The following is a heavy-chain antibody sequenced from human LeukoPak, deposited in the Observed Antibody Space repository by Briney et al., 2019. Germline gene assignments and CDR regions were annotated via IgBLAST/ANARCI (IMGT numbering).Heavy chain of an antibody. J-gene: IGHJ3*01. D-gene: IGHD1-26*01. CDR1: GFTSSNYA. V-gene: IGHV3-23*01. CDR3: AKFLGATSVTDDALDV. Sequence: GESLRLSCAASGFTSSNYAMSWVRQAPGKGLEWVSVINNSGEYTNYADSVRGRFTLSTDNTKNTMYLQMSSLRAEDTAIYYCAKFLGATSVTDDALDVWGQGTMVTV. CDR2: INNSGEYT.